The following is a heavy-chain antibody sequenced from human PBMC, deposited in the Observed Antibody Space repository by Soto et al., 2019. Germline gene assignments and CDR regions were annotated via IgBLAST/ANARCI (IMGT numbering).Heavy chain of an antibody. CDR1: GGSISSYY. CDR3: ARLHSSSWYGLAHYFDY. Sequence: PSETLSLTCTVSGGSISSYYWSWIRQPPGKGLEWIGYIYYSGSTNYNPSLKSRVTISVDTSKNQFSLKLSSVTAADTAVYYCARLHSSSWYGLAHYFDYWGQGTLVTVSS. J-gene: IGHJ4*02. D-gene: IGHD6-13*01. CDR2: IYYSGST. V-gene: IGHV4-59*08.